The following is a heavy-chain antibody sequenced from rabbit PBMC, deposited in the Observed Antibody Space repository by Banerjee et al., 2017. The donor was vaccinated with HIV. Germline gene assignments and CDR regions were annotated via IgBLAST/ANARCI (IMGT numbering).Heavy chain of an antibody. J-gene: IGHJ4*01. V-gene: IGHV1S7*01. CDR3: ARGVGGVGDVPGNL. CDR2: IDPIFGST. Sequence: VRQAPGKGLEWIGYIDPIFGSTYYANWVNGRFTITSHNAQNTLYLQLNSLTAADTATYFCARGVGGVGDVPGNLWGPGTLVT. D-gene: IGHD2-1*01.